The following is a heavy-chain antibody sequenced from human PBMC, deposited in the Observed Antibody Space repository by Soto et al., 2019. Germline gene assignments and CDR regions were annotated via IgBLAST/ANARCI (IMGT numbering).Heavy chain of an antibody. J-gene: IGHJ4*02. V-gene: IGHV3-23*01. Sequence: PGGSLRLSCAASGFTFSAYAMAWVRQAPGKGLEWVSGVSASGLNTDYADPVKGRFYISRDDAKNSLYLQMNSLRAEDTGVYYCARDLGGWPDYWGQGTLVTVSS. CDR1: GFTFSAYA. D-gene: IGHD2-15*01. CDR3: ARDLGGWPDY. CDR2: VSASGLNT.